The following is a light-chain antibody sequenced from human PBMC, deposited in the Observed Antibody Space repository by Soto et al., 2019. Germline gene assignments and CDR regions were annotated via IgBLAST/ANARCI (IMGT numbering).Light chain of an antibody. CDR2: EVS. V-gene: IGLV2-23*02. CDR3: CSYAGSSTYV. CDR1: SSDVGSYNL. J-gene: IGLJ1*01. Sequence: CALNQPASGTSFAVGSLTISYTGTSSDVGSYNLVSWYQQHPGKAPKLMIYEVSKRPSGVSNRFSGSKSGNTASLTISGLQAEDEADCYCCSYAGSSTYVFGTGTKVTVL.